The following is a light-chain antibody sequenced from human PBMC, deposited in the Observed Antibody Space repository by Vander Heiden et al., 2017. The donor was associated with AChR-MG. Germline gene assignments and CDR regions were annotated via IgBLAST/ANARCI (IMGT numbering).Light chain of an antibody. V-gene: IGLV1-40*01. J-gene: IGLJ2*01. Sequence: QSVLAQPPSVSGAPGHRVTISCTGSSSNIGAGYDVHWYQHLPGTAPKLLIYGNNNRPSGVPDRFSGSKSGASASLAITGLQTEDEADYYCQSYDSSLSDSGVVFGGGTKLTVL. CDR1: SSNIGAGYD. CDR2: GNN. CDR3: QSYDSSLSDSGVV.